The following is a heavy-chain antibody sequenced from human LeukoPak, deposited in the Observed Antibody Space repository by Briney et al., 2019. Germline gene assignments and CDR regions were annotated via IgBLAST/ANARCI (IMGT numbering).Heavy chain of an antibody. CDR3: AREDTDIVVVPAANHFDY. D-gene: IGHD2-2*01. J-gene: IGHJ4*02. CDR1: GFTFSSYS. CDR2: ISSSSSYI. V-gene: IGHV3-21*01. Sequence: GGSLRLSCAASGFTFSSYSMNWVRQAPGKGLGWVPSISSSSSYIYYADSVKGRFTISRDNAKNSLYLQMNSLRAEDTAVYYCAREDTDIVVVPAANHFDYWGQGTLVTVSS.